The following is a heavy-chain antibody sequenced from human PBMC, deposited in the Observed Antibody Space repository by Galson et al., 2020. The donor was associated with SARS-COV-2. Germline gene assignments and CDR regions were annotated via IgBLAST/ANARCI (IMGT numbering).Heavy chain of an antibody. CDR1: GFTFSSYA. CDR3: AKEGKNREADAVDI. CDR2: IRGSGGTT. Sequence: GGSLRLSCVASGFTFSSYAMSWVRQAPGKGLEWVSAIRGSGGTTYYADPVKGRFTISRDNSRNTLYLQMNSLRAEATAIYYCAKEGKNREADAVDIWCQGTVVTVSS. J-gene: IGHJ3*02. D-gene: IGHD1-26*01. V-gene: IGHV3-23*01.